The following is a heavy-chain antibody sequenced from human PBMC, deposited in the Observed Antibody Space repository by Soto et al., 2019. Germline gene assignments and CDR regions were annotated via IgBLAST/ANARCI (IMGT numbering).Heavy chain of an antibody. Sequence: PSETLSLTCTVSGDSISGGDYYWSWIRQPPGKGLEWIGYIYYSGSTYYNPSLKSRVTISVDTSKNQFSLKLSSVTAADTAVYYCARDRGVGATTDYWGQGTLVTVSS. J-gene: IGHJ4*02. V-gene: IGHV4-30-4*01. D-gene: IGHD1-26*01. CDR1: GDSISGGDYY. CDR2: IYYSGST. CDR3: ARDRGVGATTDY.